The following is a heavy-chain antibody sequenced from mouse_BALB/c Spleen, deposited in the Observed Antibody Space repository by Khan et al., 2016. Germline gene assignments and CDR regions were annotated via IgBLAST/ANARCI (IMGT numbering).Heavy chain of an antibody. CDR3: TRVDTTGCAWFAY. Sequence: VQLQQSGTVLARPGASVKMSCKASGYTFSSYWMHWVKQRPGQGLEWIGVIYPGNSDATYNQKFKGKAELTAVTSTSTAYMELSSLTNEDSAVYYCTRVDTTGCAWFAYWGQGTLVTVSA. D-gene: IGHD3-2*01. CDR1: GYTFSSYW. J-gene: IGHJ3*01. CDR2: IYPGNSDA. V-gene: IGHV1-5*01.